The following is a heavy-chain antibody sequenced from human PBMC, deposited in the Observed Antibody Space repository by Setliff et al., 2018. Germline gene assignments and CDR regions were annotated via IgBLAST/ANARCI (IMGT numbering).Heavy chain of an antibody. D-gene: IGHD2-2*01. J-gene: IGHJ4*02. CDR3: ASCRYQVPYDY. Sequence: SETLSLTCTVPGGSISSISYYWGWIRQPPGKGLEWIGTVYDSGTTYYNPSLKSRVTIFVDTSKNQFSLNLNSVTAADTGVYYCASCRYQVPYDYWGQGIQVTVS. V-gene: IGHV4-39*01. CDR2: VYDSGTT. CDR1: GGSISSISYY.